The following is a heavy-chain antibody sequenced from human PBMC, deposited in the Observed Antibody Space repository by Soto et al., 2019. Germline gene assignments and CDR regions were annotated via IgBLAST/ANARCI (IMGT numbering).Heavy chain of an antibody. CDR3: ARRERAAGTDWWFDP. V-gene: IGHV4-39*01. CDR2: IYYSGST. CDR1: GDSISSSTYY. Sequence: SETLSLTCSVSGDSISSSTYYCGWMRQPPGKGLEWIGSIYYSGSTYYSPSLKSRVTISVDTSKNQFSLKLSSVTAADTAVYYCARRERAAGTDWWFDPWGQGTLVTVSS. J-gene: IGHJ5*02. D-gene: IGHD6-13*01.